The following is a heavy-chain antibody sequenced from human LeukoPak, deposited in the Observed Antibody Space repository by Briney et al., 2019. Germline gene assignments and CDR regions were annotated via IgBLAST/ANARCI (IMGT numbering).Heavy chain of an antibody. V-gene: IGHV4-59*08. J-gene: IGHJ6*02. CDR2: IYYSGST. CDR3: ARYVYDSSGYNWYGMDV. Sequence: SETLSLTCTVSGGSISSYYWSWIRQPPGKGLEWIGHIYYSGSTNYNPSLKSRVSISVDTSKNQFSLKLSSVTAADTAVYYCARYVYDSSGYNWYGMDVWGQGTTVTVSS. D-gene: IGHD3-22*01. CDR1: GGSISSYY.